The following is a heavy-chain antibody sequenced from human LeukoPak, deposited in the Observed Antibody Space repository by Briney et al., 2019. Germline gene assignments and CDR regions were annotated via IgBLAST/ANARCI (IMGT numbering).Heavy chain of an antibody. CDR1: GFTFSTYG. D-gene: IGHD6-13*01. CDR3: AKDFRYFRAAAGMEIDY. Sequence: GESLRLSCAASGFTFSTYGMHWVRQAPGKGLEWVAFVRYDGSNKYYADSVKGRFTISRDNSKSTLYLQMNSLRAEDTAVYYCAKDFRYFRAAAGMEIDYWGQGTLVTVSS. J-gene: IGHJ4*02. V-gene: IGHV3-30*02. CDR2: VRYDGSNK.